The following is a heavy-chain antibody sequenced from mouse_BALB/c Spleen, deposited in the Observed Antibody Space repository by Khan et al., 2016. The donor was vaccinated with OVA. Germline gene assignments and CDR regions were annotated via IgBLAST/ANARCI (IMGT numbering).Heavy chain of an antibody. V-gene: IGHV5-9-3*01. D-gene: IGHD2-1*01. CDR2: ISSDGDYT. Sequence: EVELVESGGGLVKPGGSLKLSCAASGFTFSTYAMSWVRQTPEKRLEWVATISSDGDYTYYPDIVTGRFTISRDNAKNTLYLQMSSLRSEDTAMYYCARSPYGNFAYWGQGTLVTVSA. J-gene: IGHJ3*01. CDR1: GFTFSTYA. CDR3: ARSPYGNFAY.